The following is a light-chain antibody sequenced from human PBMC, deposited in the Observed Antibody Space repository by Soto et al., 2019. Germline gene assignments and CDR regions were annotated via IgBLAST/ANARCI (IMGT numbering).Light chain of an antibody. CDR1: QSFSSN. V-gene: IGKV3D-15*01. Sequence: ELVRTQSPATLSVSPGERATLSCRASQSFSSNVAWYQQKPGQAPRLLIYDASNRATGIPARFSGSGSGTDFTLTISSLEPEDFAVYYCQQYNNWPPLTFGGGTKVDIK. CDR2: DAS. J-gene: IGKJ4*01. CDR3: QQYNNWPPLT.